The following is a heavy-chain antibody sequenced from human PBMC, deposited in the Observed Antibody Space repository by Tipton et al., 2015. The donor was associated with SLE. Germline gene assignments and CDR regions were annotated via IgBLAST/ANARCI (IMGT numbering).Heavy chain of an antibody. J-gene: IGHJ3*02. Sequence: TLSLTRTVSGGSMSSYYWSWIRQPPGKGLEWIGYVYESGNTNYIPSLKSRVTISVDTSKNQFSLRLNSVTAADTAVYYCARADFGVPPGAFDIWGQGTKVTVSS. D-gene: IGHD3-3*01. CDR2: VYESGNT. CDR3: ARADFGVPPGAFDI. CDR1: GGSMSSYY. V-gene: IGHV4-4*08.